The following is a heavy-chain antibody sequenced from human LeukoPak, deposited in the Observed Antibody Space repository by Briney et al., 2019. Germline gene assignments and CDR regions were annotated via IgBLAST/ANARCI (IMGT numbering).Heavy chain of an antibody. J-gene: IGHJ4*02. CDR1: GFTFSSYA. D-gene: IGHD2-2*01. Sequence: PGGSLRLSCAASGFTFSSYAMSWVRQALGKGLEWVSAISGSGGSTYYADSVKGRFTISRDNSKNTLYLQMNSLRAEDTAVYYCAKDTTSSKAHDYWGQGTLVTVSS. CDR2: ISGSGGST. V-gene: IGHV3-23*01. CDR3: AKDTTSSKAHDY.